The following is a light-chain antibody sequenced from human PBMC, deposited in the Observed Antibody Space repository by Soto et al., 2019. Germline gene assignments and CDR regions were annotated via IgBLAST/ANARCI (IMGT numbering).Light chain of an antibody. CDR2: GDN. V-gene: IGLV1-44*01. CDR1: GFSIGTNT. J-gene: IGLJ2*01. CDR3: AAWDGSLNNVL. Sequence: QPVLTQPPSASGTPGQRVTISCSGSGFSIGTNTVNWYRQLPGTAPKLLIYGDNQRPSGVPDRFSGSKSGTSASLAISGLQSEDEADYYCAAWDGSLNNVLFGGGTKVTVL.